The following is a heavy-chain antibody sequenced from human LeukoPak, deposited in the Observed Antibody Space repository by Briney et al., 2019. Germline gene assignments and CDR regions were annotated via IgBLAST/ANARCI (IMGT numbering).Heavy chain of an antibody. V-gene: IGHV3-23*01. CDR2: ISGSGDST. Sequence: AGGSLRLSCAASGFAFSSYAMSWVRQAPGKGLEWVSTISGSGDSTYYADSVKGRVTISRDNSRDTLYLQMNSLRAEDTAVYYCARVVNSYGPVDYWGQGTLVTVSS. D-gene: IGHD5-18*01. J-gene: IGHJ4*02. CDR3: ARVVNSYGPVDY. CDR1: GFAFSSYA.